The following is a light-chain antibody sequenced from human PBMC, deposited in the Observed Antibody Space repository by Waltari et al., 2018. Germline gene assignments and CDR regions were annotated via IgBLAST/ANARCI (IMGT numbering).Light chain of an antibody. CDR1: HIGSTS. CDR3: QVWDDVTDSGV. CDR2: YDS. V-gene: IGLV3-21*04. J-gene: IGLJ3*02. Sequence: SVLTPPPSVSVQPGKTARLTWRGDHIGSTSVTWYQQKPGQAPVLVMVYDSDRPSEIPERFSGSNSGNTATLTISWVEAGDEADYHCQVWDDVTDSGVFGGGTKLTVL.